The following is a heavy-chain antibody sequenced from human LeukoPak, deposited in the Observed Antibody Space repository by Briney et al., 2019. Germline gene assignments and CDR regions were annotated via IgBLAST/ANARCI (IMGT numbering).Heavy chain of an antibody. CDR2: IYYSGST. CDR3: ARVVGSPGYYYYYMDV. V-gene: IGHV4-59*01. Sequence: SETLSLTCAVYGGSFSGYYWSWIRQPPGKGLEWIGYIYYSGSTNYNPSLKSRVTISVDTSKNQFSLKLSSVTAADTAAYYCARVVGSPGYYYYYMDVWGKGTTVTVSS. D-gene: IGHD1-26*01. J-gene: IGHJ6*03. CDR1: GGSFSGYY.